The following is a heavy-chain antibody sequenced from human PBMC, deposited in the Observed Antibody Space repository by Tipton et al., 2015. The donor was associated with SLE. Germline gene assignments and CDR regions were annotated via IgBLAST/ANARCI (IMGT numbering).Heavy chain of an antibody. D-gene: IGHD2-21*01. CDR1: GYSISSGYY. CDR3: AREVIATHDY. J-gene: IGHJ4*02. Sequence: TLSLTCTVSGYSISSGYYWGWIRQPPGKGLEWIGSIYHSGSTYYNPSLKSRVTISVDTSKNQFSLKLSSVTAADTAVYYCAREVIATHDYWGQGTLVTVSS. CDR2: IYHSGST. V-gene: IGHV4-38-2*02.